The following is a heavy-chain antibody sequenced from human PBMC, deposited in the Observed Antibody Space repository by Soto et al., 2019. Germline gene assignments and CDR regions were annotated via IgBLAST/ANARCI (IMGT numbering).Heavy chain of an antibody. V-gene: IGHV4-59*01. D-gene: IGHD6-6*01. CDR3: ARRGMSSSSLDYFDY. CDR2: IYYSGST. CDR1: GGSISSYY. Sequence: SETLSLTCTVSGGSISSYYWSWIRQPPGKGLEWIGYIYYSGSTNYNPSLKSRVTISVDTSKNQFSLKLSSVTAADTAVYYCARRGMSSSSLDYFDYWGQGTLVTVSS. J-gene: IGHJ4*02.